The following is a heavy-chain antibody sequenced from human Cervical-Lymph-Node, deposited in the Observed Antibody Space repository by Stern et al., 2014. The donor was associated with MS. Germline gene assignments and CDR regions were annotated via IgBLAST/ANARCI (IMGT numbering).Heavy chain of an antibody. Sequence: QVQLVQSGAEVKKPGSSMKVSCKASGCTFSSDAIGWVRPAPGPGLEWMGGIIPIFETANYAQKFQGRVTITADQSTKTAYLELSSLTSGDTAMYFCASGTRSSWYFDFWGQGTLVTVST. CDR2: IIPIFETA. CDR1: GCTFSSDA. J-gene: IGHJ4*02. D-gene: IGHD6-13*01. CDR3: ASGTRSSWYFDF. V-gene: IGHV1-69*01.